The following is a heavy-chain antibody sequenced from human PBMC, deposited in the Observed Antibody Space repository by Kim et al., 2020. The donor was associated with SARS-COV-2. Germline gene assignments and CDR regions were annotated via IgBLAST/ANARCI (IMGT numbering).Heavy chain of an antibody. D-gene: IGHD6-19*01. J-gene: IGHJ4*02. CDR3: AREVSSGWSAFDY. Sequence: YNPSLKSRVTISVDTSKNQFSLKLSSVTAADTAVYYCAREVSSGWSAFDYWGQGTLVTVSS. V-gene: IGHV4-59*01.